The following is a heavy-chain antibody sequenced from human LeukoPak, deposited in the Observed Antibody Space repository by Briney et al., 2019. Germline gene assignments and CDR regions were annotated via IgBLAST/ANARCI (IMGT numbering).Heavy chain of an antibody. CDR3: ARDYGDSY. J-gene: IGHJ4*02. Sequence: GGSLRLSCAASGFTFSNYWMTWVRQAPGKGLEWVANIKPDGSAQYYVDSVKGRFTISRDNAKNSVYLQMNSLRAEDTAVYYCARDYGDSYWGQEALVTVSS. CDR1: GFTFSNYW. D-gene: IGHD4-17*01. V-gene: IGHV3-7*04. CDR2: IKPDGSAQ.